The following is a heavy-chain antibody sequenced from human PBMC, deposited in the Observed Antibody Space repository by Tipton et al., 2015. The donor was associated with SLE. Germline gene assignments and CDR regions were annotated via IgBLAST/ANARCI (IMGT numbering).Heavy chain of an antibody. CDR2: IHYRGST. CDR3: ARDRYCGASSCFDWYFDL. Sequence: TLSLTCTVSGGSISGYYWSWVRQPPGQGLEWIGYIHYRGSTNYNPSLKSRVTISLDTSENQFSLKLSSVTAADTAVYYCARDRYCGASSCFDWYFDLWGRGTLVTVSS. V-gene: IGHV4-59*01. J-gene: IGHJ2*01. D-gene: IGHD2-15*01. CDR1: GGSISGYY.